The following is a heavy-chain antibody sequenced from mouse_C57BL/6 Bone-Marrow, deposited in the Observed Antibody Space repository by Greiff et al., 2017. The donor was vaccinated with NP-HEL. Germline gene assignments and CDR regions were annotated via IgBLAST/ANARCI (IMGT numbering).Heavy chain of an antibody. Sequence: LQESGAELARPGASVKLSCKASGYTFTSYGISWVKQRTGQGLEWIGEIYPRSGNTYYNEKFKGKATLTADKASSTAYMELRSLTSEDSAVYFCACLVARGCYYAMDYWGQGTSVAVSS. D-gene: IGHD1-1*01. J-gene: IGHJ4*01. CDR3: ACLVARGCYYAMDY. CDR1: GYTFTSYG. CDR2: IYPRSGNT. V-gene: IGHV1-81*01.